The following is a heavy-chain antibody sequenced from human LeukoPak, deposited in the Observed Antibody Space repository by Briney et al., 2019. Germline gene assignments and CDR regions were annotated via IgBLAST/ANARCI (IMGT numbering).Heavy chain of an antibody. CDR1: GFMFSSHN. CDR2: LSSSGSTI. Sequence: GGSLRLSCVASGFMFSSHNMNWVRQAPGKGLEWISYLSSSGSTIYYEDSVQGRFTISRDNAKNSLYLQMNSLRDEDTAVYYCANLGPPGRDHYLESWGQGTLVTVSS. D-gene: IGHD5-24*01. V-gene: IGHV3-48*02. J-gene: IGHJ4*02. CDR3: ANLGPPGRDHYLES.